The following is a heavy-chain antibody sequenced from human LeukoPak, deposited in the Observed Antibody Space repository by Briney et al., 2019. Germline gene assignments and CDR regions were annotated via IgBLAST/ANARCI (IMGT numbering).Heavy chain of an antibody. CDR2: ISGSGGST. CDR1: GFTFSSYA. CDR3: AKVVHIVVVNDAFDI. D-gene: IGHD2-21*01. V-gene: IGHV3-23*01. J-gene: IGHJ3*02. Sequence: PGGSLRLSCAASGFTFSSYAMSWVRQAPGRGVEWVSAISGSGGSTYYADSVKGRFPISRENSKNTLYLQMNSLRAEDTAVYYCAKVVHIVVVNDAFDIWGQGTMVTVSS.